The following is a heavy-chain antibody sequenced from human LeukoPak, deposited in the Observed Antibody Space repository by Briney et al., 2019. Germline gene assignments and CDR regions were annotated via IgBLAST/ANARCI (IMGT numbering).Heavy chain of an antibody. CDR3: ARDPYGTWYFDL. CDR1: GYTFTGYY. CDR2: INPNSGGT. J-gene: IGHJ2*01. D-gene: IGHD3-10*01. Sequence: ASVKVSCKASGYTFTGYYMHWVRQTPGQGLEWMGWINPNSGGTNYAQKFQGRVTMTRDTSISTAYMELSRLRSDDTAVYYCARDPYGTWYFDLWGRGTLVTVSS. V-gene: IGHV1-2*02.